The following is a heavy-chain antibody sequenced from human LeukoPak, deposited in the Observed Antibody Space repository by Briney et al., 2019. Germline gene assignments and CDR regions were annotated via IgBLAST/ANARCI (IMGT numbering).Heavy chain of an antibody. CDR2: INHSGST. D-gene: IGHD3-10*01. V-gene: IGHV4-34*01. Sequence: SETLSLTCAVYGGSFSGYYWSWIRQPPGKGLEWIGDINHSGSTNYNPSLKSRVTISVDTSKNQFSLKLSSVTAADTAVYYCARSLPYYYGSGSQFFDYWGQGTLVTVSS. J-gene: IGHJ4*02. CDR3: ARSLPYYYGSGSQFFDY. CDR1: GGSFSGYY.